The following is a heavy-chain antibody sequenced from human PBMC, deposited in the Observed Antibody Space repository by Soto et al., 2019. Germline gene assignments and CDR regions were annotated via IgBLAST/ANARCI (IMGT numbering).Heavy chain of an antibody. D-gene: IGHD6-6*01. Sequence: SQTLSLTCEHPGDTVSSNSAAWNCIRQSPSRGLEWLGSTYYRAKWYNYYAVSVKSRITINPDTSKNQLSLQLNSVTPEDTAVYYCAKTSIAARPRWFDPWGQGTLVTVSS. V-gene: IGHV6-1*01. CDR2: TYYRAKWYN. CDR3: AKTSIAARPRWFDP. CDR1: GDTVSSNSAA. J-gene: IGHJ5*02.